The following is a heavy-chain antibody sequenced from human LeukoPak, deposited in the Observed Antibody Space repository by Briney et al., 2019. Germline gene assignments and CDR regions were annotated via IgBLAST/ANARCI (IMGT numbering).Heavy chain of an antibody. J-gene: IGHJ4*02. V-gene: IGHV3-7*01. D-gene: IGHD2-2*01. CDR3: ARDFVPAAYISSYFDY. CDR1: GFTFSNAW. CDR2: IKQDGSEK. Sequence: GGSLRLSCAASGFTFSNAWMSWVRQAPGKGLEWVANIKQDGSEKYYVDSVKGRFTISRDNAKNSLYLQMNSLRAEDTAVYYCARDFVPAAYISSYFDYWGQGTLVTVSS.